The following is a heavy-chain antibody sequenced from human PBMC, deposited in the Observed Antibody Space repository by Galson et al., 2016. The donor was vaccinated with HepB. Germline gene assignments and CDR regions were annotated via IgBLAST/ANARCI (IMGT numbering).Heavy chain of an antibody. CDR3: ARGYSSSWYGGRFLNY. D-gene: IGHD6-13*01. CDR2: FYQSGSI. V-gene: IGHV4-59*01. J-gene: IGHJ4*02. Sequence: WNWIRQPPGKGLEWLGYFYQSGSIDYNPSLKGRVSISLDTSKNQVSLRLNSVTSADTAVYFCARGYSSSWYGGRFLNYWGQGTLVTVSS.